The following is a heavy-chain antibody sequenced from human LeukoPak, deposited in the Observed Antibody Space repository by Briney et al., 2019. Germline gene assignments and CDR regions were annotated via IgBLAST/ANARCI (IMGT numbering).Heavy chain of an antibody. Sequence: PGGSLRLSCAASGFTLSSYGMHWVRQAPGKGLEWVAVISYDGSNKYYADSVKGRFTISRDNSKNTLYLQMNSLRAEDTAVYYCAKEDGGYCSGGSCYDLGSLFDYWGQGTLVTVSS. J-gene: IGHJ4*02. CDR1: GFTLSSYG. CDR2: ISYDGSNK. D-gene: IGHD2-15*01. CDR3: AKEDGGYCSGGSCYDLGSLFDY. V-gene: IGHV3-30*18.